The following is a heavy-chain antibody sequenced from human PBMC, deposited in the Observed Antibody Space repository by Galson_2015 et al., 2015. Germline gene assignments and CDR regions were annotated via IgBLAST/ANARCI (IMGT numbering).Heavy chain of an antibody. D-gene: IGHD3-10*01. CDR1: GFTFGDYY. Sequence: SLRLSCAASGFTFGDYYMSWIRQAPGKGLEWVSYISSSSSYTNYADSVKGRFTISRDNAKNSLYLQMNSLRAEDTAVYYCARDLTANYYGSGSYHPWGQGTLVTVSS. CDR2: ISSSSSYT. CDR3: ARDLTANYYGSGSYHP. V-gene: IGHV3-11*06. J-gene: IGHJ5*02.